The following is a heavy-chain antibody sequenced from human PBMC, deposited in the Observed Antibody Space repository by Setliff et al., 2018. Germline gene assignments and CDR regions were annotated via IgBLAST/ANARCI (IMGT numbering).Heavy chain of an antibody. CDR3: ARDKGYDSSGYYFYYYYYMDV. J-gene: IGHJ6*03. CDR1: GYTFTDYA. Sequence: ASVKVSCKASGYTFTDYAMHWVRQAPGQRLEWMGWINPGNGNTKYSRKFQGRVTITRDTSASTAYMELSSLRSEDTDVYYCARDKGYDSSGYYFYYYYYMDVWGKGTTVTVSS. V-gene: IGHV1-3*01. CDR2: INPGNGNT. D-gene: IGHD3-22*01.